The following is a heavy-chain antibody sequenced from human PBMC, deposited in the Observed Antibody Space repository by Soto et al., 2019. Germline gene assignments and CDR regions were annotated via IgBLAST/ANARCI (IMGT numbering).Heavy chain of an antibody. J-gene: IGHJ4*02. V-gene: IGHV1-18*01. D-gene: IGHD2-15*01. CDR2: ISAYNGNT. Sequence: QVQLVQSGAEVKKPGASVKVSCKASGYTFTSYGISWVRQAPGQGLEWMGWISAYNGNTNYAQKLQGRVTMTTDTPTSAAYMELRSLRADDTAGYCGARDPGVRSDYWGQGTLVTVSS. CDR1: GYTFTSYG. CDR3: ARDPGVRSDY.